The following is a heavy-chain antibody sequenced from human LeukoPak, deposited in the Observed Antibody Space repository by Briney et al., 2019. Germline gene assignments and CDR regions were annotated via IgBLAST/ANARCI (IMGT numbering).Heavy chain of an antibody. D-gene: IGHD6-13*01. CDR2: ISSSGSTI. V-gene: IGHV3-11*01. Sequence: GGSLRLSCAASGFTFSDYYMSWIRQAPGKRLEWVSYISSSGSTIYYADSVKGRFTISRDNAKNSLYLQMNSLRAEDTAVYYCARVEAAAAFDYWGQGTLVTVSS. J-gene: IGHJ4*02. CDR3: ARVEAAAAFDY. CDR1: GFTFSDYY.